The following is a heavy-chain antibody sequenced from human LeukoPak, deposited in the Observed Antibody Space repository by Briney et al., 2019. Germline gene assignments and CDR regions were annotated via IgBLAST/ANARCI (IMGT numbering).Heavy chain of an antibody. Sequence: ASVKVSCKASGGTFSSYAISWVRQAPGQGLEWMGGIIPIFGTANYAQKFQGRVTMTRDMSTSTVYMELSSLRSEDTAVYYCARLSYGSGRGYFDYWGQGTLVTVSS. CDR1: GGTFSSYA. CDR3: ARLSYGSGRGYFDY. D-gene: IGHD3-10*01. J-gene: IGHJ4*02. V-gene: IGHV1-69*05. CDR2: IIPIFGTA.